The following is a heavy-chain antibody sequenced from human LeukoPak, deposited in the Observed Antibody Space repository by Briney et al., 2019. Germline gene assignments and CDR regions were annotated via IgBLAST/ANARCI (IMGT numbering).Heavy chain of an antibody. J-gene: IGHJ4*02. D-gene: IGHD4-17*01. V-gene: IGHV3-23*01. Sequence: GGSLRLSCAASGFTFTNYAMSWVRQAPGKGLEWVSGISGSGGSTYHADSVKGRLIISRDSSNNTLYLQMNSLRAEDTAVYYCARFDGMTTLTSFDYWGQGTLVTVSS. CDR2: ISGSGGST. CDR1: GFTFTNYA. CDR3: ARFDGMTTLTSFDY.